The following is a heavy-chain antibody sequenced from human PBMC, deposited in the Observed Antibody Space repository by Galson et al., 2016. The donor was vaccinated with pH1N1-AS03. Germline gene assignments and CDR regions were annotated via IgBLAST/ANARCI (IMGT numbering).Heavy chain of an antibody. CDR3: AHRDCSSAACVAGSTTMGDAFES. Sequence: PALVKPTQTLALSCTFSGFSLSISAEGVGWIRQPPGKALEWLGTIYWNDDERYSPSLKSRLTITKDTSKNQVVLTMTNMDPVDTATYYCAHRDCSSAACVAGSTTMGDAFESWGQGILVTVSP. V-gene: IGHV2-5*01. CDR2: IYWNDDE. CDR1: GFSLSISAEG. D-gene: IGHD2-2*01. J-gene: IGHJ4*02.